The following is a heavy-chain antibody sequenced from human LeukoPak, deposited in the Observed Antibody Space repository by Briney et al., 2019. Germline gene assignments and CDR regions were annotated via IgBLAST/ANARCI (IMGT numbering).Heavy chain of an antibody. CDR1: GFTFSSYS. D-gene: IGHD3/OR15-3a*01. CDR3: ARRHVGLVIIKPFDY. CDR2: ISSSSSYI. V-gene: IGHV3-21*01. J-gene: IGHJ4*02. Sequence: GGSLRLSCAASGFTFSSYSMNWVRQAPGKGLEWVSSISSSSSYIYYADSVKGRFTISRDNAKNSLYLQVNSLRAEDTAVYYCARRHVGLVIIKPFDYWGQGTLVTVSP.